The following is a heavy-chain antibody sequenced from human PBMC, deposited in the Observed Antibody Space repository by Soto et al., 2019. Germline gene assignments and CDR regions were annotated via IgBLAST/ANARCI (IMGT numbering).Heavy chain of an antibody. V-gene: IGHV1-18*01. Sequence: QGQLVQSGGEVKKSGASVKVSCKASGYTFSRYGISWVRQAPGQGLEWMGWISGYNGDTNYAQKFQGRVTMTIHTSTTTAYMELRSLTSDDTAVYYCAKNGQPPYYYYGLDVWGQGTTVTVSS. J-gene: IGHJ6*02. CDR2: ISGYNGDT. CDR1: GYTFSRYG. CDR3: AKNGQPPYYYYGLDV. D-gene: IGHD2-8*01.